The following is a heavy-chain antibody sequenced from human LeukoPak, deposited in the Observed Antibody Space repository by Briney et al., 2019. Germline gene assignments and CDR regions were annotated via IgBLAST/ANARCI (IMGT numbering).Heavy chain of an antibody. D-gene: IGHD4-23*01. CDR1: GGSFSSYH. V-gene: IGHV4-59*01. J-gene: IGHJ4*02. CDR3: AKSGGNSGIDS. CDR2: ISYSGSS. Sequence: SETLSLTCTVSGGSFSSYHWSWIRQPPGGGLEWIGCISYSGSSTYNPSLKSRVTISVDTSKNQFSLNLNSVIAADTAVYYCAKSGGNSGIDSWGQGTLISVSS.